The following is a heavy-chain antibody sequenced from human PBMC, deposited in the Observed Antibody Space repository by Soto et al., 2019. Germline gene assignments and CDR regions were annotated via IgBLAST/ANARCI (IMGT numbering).Heavy chain of an antibody. CDR1: GFTFTSFW. Sequence: EVRLVESGGGLVQPGGSLRLSCVASGFTFTSFWMSWVRQAPWRGLEWVANIKGDGSETRYVYSVKGRLTISRDNAKNSVYLQMNSLRVEDTALYYCGRDEVRNGVGVWGQGTTVTGSS. V-gene: IGHV3-7*01. CDR3: GRDEVRNGVGV. J-gene: IGHJ6*02. CDR2: IKGDGSET.